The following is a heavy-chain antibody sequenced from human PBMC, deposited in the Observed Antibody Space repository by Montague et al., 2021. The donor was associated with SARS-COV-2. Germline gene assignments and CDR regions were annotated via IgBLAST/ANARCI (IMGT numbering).Heavy chain of an antibody. CDR3: ARGGFAGLPQGLAYGGQGTVSTSTNQSHLKLRPVSVAATAADECVSDTAGSATMGHAFDF. Sequence: SETLSLTCAVSGGSFSNYYWSWIRQPPGKGLEWIGEINHSGSTNYNPSLKSRVTISVDTSKNQFSLKLSSVTAADTAVYYCARGGFAGLPQGLAYGGQGTVSTSTNQSHLKLRPVSVAATAADECVSDTAGSATMGHAFDFWGQGTMVTVSS. D-gene: IGHD4-23*01. J-gene: IGHJ3*01. V-gene: IGHV4-34*01. CDR2: INHSGST. CDR1: GGSFSNYY.